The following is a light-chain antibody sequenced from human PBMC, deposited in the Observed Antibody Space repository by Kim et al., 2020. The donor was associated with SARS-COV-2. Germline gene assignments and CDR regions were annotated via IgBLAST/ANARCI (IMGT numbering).Light chain of an antibody. CDR3: AAWDDSLNGRV. CDR2: TNN. V-gene: IGLV1-44*01. J-gene: IGLJ1*01. CDR1: SSNIGSNT. Sequence: QAVVTQPPSASGTPGQRVTISCSGSSSNIGSNTVNWYQQLPGTAPKLLIYTNNQRPSGVPDRFSASKSGTSASLAISGLQSDDEADYYCAAWDDSLNGRVFGTGTKVTVL.